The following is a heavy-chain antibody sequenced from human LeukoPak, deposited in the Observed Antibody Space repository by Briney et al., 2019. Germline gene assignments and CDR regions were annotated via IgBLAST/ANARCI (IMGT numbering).Heavy chain of an antibody. V-gene: IGHV4-61*01. J-gene: IGHJ4*02. D-gene: IGHD3-10*01. CDR1: GDSISSSSYY. Sequence: PSETLSLTCTVSGDSISSSSYYWSWLRQPPGTGLEWFGYIYYSGSTNYNPSLKSRVTISVDTSKNQFSLKLSSVTAADTAVYYCARFGGYGSGAVRYSWEFDYWGQGTLVTVSS. CDR3: ARFGGYGSGAVRYSWEFDY. CDR2: IYYSGST.